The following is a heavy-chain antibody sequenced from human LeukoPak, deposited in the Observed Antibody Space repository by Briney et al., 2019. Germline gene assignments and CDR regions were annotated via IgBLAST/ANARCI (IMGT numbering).Heavy chain of an antibody. CDR2: IYYSGST. V-gene: IGHV4-31*01. D-gene: IGHD6-19*01. CDR1: GGSISSGGYY. CDR3: AREVVESGRYSPDY. J-gene: IGHJ4*02. Sequence: PQTPSLTCTVSGGSISSGGYYWSWIRQHPGKGLEWIGYIYYSGSTYYNPSLKSQATISVDTSKNQFSLKLSSVTAADTAVYYCAREVVESGRYSPDYGGRAIVATVSS.